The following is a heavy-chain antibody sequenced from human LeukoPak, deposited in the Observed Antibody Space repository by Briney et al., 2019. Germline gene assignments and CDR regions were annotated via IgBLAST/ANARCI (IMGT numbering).Heavy chain of an antibody. CDR1: GGSISSSSYY. D-gene: IGHD3-9*01. J-gene: IGHJ4*02. CDR3: ARGGGFVLRYFDWLLGFDY. CDR2: INHSGST. Sequence: PSETLSLTCTVSGGSISSSSYYWSWIRQPPGKGLEWIGEINHSGSTNYNPSLKSRVTISVDTSKNQFSLKLSSVTAADTAVYYCARGGGFVLRYFDWLLGFDYWGQGTLVTVSS. V-gene: IGHV4-39*07.